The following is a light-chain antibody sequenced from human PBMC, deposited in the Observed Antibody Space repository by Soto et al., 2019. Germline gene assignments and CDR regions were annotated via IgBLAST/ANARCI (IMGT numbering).Light chain of an antibody. CDR2: EAT. CDR1: SNDVGRYNL. J-gene: IGLJ2*01. Sequence: QSALTQPASVSGSPGQSITISCTGTSNDVGRYNLVSWYQHHPGKAPKLIIYEATKRPSGVSDRFSGSKSGNTAFLTISGLQAADEADYFCCSYAGTTTLLFGGGTQLTVL. V-gene: IGLV2-23*01. CDR3: CSYAGTTTLL.